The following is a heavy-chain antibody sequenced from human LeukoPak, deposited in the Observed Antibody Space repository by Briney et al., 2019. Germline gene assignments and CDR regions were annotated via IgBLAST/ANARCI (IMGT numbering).Heavy chain of an antibody. V-gene: IGHV4-34*01. CDR2: INHSGST. Sequence: SETLSLTCAVYGGSFSGYYWSWIRQPPGKGLEWIGGINHSGSTNYNPSLKSRVTISVDTSKNQFSLKLSSVTAADTAVYYCARAPQRSYQHNWFDPWGQGTLVTVSS. CDR1: GGSFSGYY. D-gene: IGHD2-21*01. CDR3: ARAPQRSYQHNWFDP. J-gene: IGHJ5*02.